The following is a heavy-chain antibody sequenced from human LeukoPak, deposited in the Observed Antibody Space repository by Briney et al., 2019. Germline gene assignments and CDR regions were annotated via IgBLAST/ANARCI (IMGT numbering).Heavy chain of an antibody. D-gene: IGHD3-10*01. V-gene: IGHV1-2*06. Sequence: ASVKVSCKASGYTFTNYHIAWVRQAPGQGLEWMGRINPNSGGTNYAQKFQGRVTMTRDTSISTAYMELSRLRSDDTAVYYCARTNYGSGSYDYWGQGTLVTVSS. J-gene: IGHJ4*02. CDR3: ARTNYGSGSYDY. CDR2: INPNSGGT. CDR1: GYTFTNYH.